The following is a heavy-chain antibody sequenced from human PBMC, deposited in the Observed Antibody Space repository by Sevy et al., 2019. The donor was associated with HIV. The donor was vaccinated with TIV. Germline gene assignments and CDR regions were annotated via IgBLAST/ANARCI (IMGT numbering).Heavy chain of an antibody. CDR2: IRYDGINE. Sequence: WGSLRLSCAASGFTFYNYGMHWVRQAPGKGLEWVTFIRYDGINEYYADSVKGRFVISRDNPKNTLYLQMNTVRAEDTAVYYCAKESSITDRRGIDYWGQGTLVTVSS. D-gene: IGHD6-6*01. CDR3: AKESSITDRRGIDY. J-gene: IGHJ4*02. V-gene: IGHV3-30*02. CDR1: GFTFYNYG.